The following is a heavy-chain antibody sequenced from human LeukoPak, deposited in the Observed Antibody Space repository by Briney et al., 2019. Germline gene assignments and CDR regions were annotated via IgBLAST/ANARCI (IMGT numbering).Heavy chain of an antibody. CDR1: GFTFSSYE. CDR3: AREGTVTIDY. Sequence: QTGGSLRLSCAASGFTFSSYEMNWVRQAPGKGLEWVSYISSSGSTIYYADSVKGRFTISRDNAKNSLYLQMNSLRAEDTAVYYCAREGTVTIDYWGQGTLVTVSS. CDR2: ISSSGSTI. D-gene: IGHD4-17*01. J-gene: IGHJ4*02. V-gene: IGHV3-48*03.